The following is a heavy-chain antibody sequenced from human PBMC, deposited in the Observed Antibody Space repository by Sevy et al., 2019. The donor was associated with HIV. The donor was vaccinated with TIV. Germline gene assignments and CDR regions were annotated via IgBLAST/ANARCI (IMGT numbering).Heavy chain of an antibody. D-gene: IGHD3-22*01. CDR3: ARDLDSRGYYSWFDP. V-gene: IGHV3-48*02. Sequence: GGCLRLYCAASGFTFSSYSMNWVRQAPGKGLECVSYMSSSSSTIYYADSVKGRFTISRDNAKNSLYLQMNSLRDEDTAVYYCARDLDSRGYYSWFDPWGQGTLVTVSS. CDR1: GFTFSSYS. J-gene: IGHJ5*02. CDR2: MSSSSSTI.